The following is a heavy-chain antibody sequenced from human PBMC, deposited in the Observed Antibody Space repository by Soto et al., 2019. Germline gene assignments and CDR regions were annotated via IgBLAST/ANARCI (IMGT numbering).Heavy chain of an antibody. Sequence: QITLKESGPTLVKPTQTLTLTCTFSGFSLSTSGVGVGWIRQPPGKALEWLALIYCDDDKRYSPALKSRLTITKDTSKNQVVLTMTNMDPVDTATYYCARSTDYVDFDYWGQGTLVTVSS. CDR1: GFSLSTSGVG. D-gene: IGHD4-17*01. CDR3: ARSTDYVDFDY. J-gene: IGHJ4*02. V-gene: IGHV2-5*02. CDR2: IYCDDDK.